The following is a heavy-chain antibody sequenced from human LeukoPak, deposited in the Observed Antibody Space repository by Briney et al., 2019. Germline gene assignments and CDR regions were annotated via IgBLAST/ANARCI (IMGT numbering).Heavy chain of an antibody. CDR1: GFTFSSYS. V-gene: IGHV3-21*01. Sequence: GGSLSLSCAPSGFTFSSYSTNWVRQAPGKGLEWVSSISSSSSYIYYADSVKGRFTISRDNAKNSLYLQMNSLRAEDTAVYYCAGPLTRIAVAGNAYWGQGTLVTVSS. J-gene: IGHJ4*02. D-gene: IGHD6-19*01. CDR2: ISSSSSYI. CDR3: AGPLTRIAVAGNAY.